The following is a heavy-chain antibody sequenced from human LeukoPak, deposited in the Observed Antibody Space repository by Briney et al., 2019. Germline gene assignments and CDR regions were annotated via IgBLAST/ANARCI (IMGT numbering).Heavy chain of an antibody. Sequence: GGSLRLSCAASGFTFSNAWMSWVRQAPGKGLEWVARIKSKTDGGTTDYAAPVKGRFTISRDDSKNMLYLQMNSLKTEDTAVYYCTTDTFSTVPFDYGGQGTLVTVSS. D-gene: IGHD4-11*01. CDR2: IKSKTDGGTT. CDR1: GFTFSNAW. CDR3: TTDTFSTVPFDY. V-gene: IGHV3-15*01. J-gene: IGHJ4*02.